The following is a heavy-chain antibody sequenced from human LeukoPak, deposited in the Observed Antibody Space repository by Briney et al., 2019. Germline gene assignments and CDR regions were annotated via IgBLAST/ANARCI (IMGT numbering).Heavy chain of an antibody. Sequence: HTGGSLRLSCAASGFTFSSYGMSWVRQAPGKGLEWVSAISGSGGSTYYADSVKGRFTISRDNSKNTLYLQMNSLRAEDTAVYYCAKHENQYSSSSADYWGQGTLVTVSS. D-gene: IGHD6-6*01. CDR1: GFTFSSYG. CDR2: ISGSGGST. J-gene: IGHJ4*02. CDR3: AKHENQYSSSSADY. V-gene: IGHV3-23*01.